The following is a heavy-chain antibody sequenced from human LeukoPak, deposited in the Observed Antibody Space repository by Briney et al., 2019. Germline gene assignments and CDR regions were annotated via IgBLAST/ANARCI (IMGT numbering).Heavy chain of an antibody. D-gene: IGHD2-15*01. Sequence: GGSLRLSCAASGFTFSSYAMHWVRQAPGKGLEWVAVISYDGSNKYYADSVKGRFTISRDNAKNSLYLQMNSLRAEDTAVYYCARDAYCSGGSCSSSRPSIWGQGTMVTVSS. CDR1: GFTFSSYA. J-gene: IGHJ3*02. V-gene: IGHV3-30-3*01. CDR3: ARDAYCSGGSCSSSRPSI. CDR2: ISYDGSNK.